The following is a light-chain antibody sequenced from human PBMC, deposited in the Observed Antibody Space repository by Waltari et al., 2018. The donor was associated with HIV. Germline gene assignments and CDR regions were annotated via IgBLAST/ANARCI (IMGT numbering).Light chain of an antibody. V-gene: IGLV1-40*01. CDR3: QSYVSSLSGSI. CDR1: SSNIAPGYD. CDR2: SKI. J-gene: IGLJ2*01. Sequence: QSVLTQPPSVSGVSGQRVTISCTGNSSNIAPGYDVHWYQQPPRTAPTLLISSKIELPSGVPDRFTDTKSATAASLAITGRQAEDEADYNCQSYVSSLSGSIFGGGAKLT.